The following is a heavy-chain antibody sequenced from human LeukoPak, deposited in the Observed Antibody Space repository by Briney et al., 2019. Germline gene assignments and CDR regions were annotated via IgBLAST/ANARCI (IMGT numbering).Heavy chain of an antibody. Sequence: PSETLSLTCTVSGGSISSYYWSWIRQPPGKGLEWIGYIYYSGSTNYNPSLKSRVTISVDTSKNQFSLKLSSVTAADTAVYYCARAQVTTVFNPYYYYGMDVWGQGTTVTVSS. CDR3: ARAQVTTVFNPYYYYGMDV. V-gene: IGHV4-59*01. CDR1: GGSISSYY. CDR2: IYYSGST. D-gene: IGHD4-17*01. J-gene: IGHJ6*02.